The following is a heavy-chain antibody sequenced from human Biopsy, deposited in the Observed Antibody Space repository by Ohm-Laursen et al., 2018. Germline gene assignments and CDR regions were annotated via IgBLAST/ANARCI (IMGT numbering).Heavy chain of an antibody. D-gene: IGHD3-9*01. Sequence: SSVKVSCDAPGGTFSNYGVNWVRQAPGQGLEWLGGNIPILGTGNYAQKFQDRVTVAADTSTSTATMELRSLRSDDTAVYYCATKLTGYFHHWGQGTLVIVSS. CDR3: ATKLTGYFHH. V-gene: IGHV1-69*06. CDR2: NIPILGTG. J-gene: IGHJ1*01. CDR1: GGTFSNYG.